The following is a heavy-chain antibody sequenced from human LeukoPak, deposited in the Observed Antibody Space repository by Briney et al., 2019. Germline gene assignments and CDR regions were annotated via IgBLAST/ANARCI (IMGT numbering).Heavy chain of an antibody. Sequence: ETLSLTCTVSGYSISSPYYWGWIRQPPGQGLEWVSTISGSGDNTYYADSVKGRFTISRDNSKNTLYLQMNSLRAEDTAVYYCARVTYGSGTYGAFDYWGQGALVTVSS. J-gene: IGHJ4*02. D-gene: IGHD3-10*01. CDR3: ARVTYGSGTYGAFDY. CDR2: ISGSGDNT. CDR1: GYSISSPYY. V-gene: IGHV3-23*01.